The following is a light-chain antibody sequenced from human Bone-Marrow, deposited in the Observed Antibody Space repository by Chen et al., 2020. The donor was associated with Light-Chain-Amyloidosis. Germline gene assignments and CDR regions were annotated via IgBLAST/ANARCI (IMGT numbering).Light chain of an antibody. V-gene: IGKV3-20*01. J-gene: IGKJ1*01. CDR1: QRVTTSS. CDR2: SSS. CDR3: HQYGSSPWT. Sequence: LTPSPGTLSLSPGQTATLFCRAGQRVTTSSLAWYQLRPGQAPRLLIFSSSRRATGIPDRFRGSGSGTDFTLTIDRLEPEDSALYFCHQYGSSPWTFGQGTRVEI.